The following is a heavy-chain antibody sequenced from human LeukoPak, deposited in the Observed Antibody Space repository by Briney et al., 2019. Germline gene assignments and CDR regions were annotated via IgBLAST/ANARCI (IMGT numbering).Heavy chain of an antibody. CDR1: GFTFSDYY. J-gene: IGHJ4*02. D-gene: IGHD1-26*01. Sequence: GGSLRLSCAASGFTFSDYYMSCSREAPGKGLGWVSYISSSVTTIYYADSVKGRFTISRDNAKKSLYLQMNSLSAEDAAVYYCARRRDSGSLQHFDYWRQGTLVTVS. CDR2: ISSSVTTI. V-gene: IGHV3-11*01. CDR3: ARRRDSGSLQHFDY.